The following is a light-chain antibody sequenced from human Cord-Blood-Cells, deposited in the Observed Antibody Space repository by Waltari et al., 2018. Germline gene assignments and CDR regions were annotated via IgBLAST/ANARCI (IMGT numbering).Light chain of an antibody. Sequence: DIQMTQSPSSLSASVVDSVTITCQASQDISNYLNWYQQKPGKAPKLLIYDASNLETGVPSRFSGSGSGTDFTFTISSLQPEDIATYYCQQYDNLPLTFGGGTKVEIK. V-gene: IGKV1-33*01. CDR3: QQYDNLPLT. J-gene: IGKJ4*01. CDR2: DAS. CDR1: QDISNY.